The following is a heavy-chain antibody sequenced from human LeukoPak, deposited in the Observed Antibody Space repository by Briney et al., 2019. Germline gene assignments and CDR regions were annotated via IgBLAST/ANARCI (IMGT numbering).Heavy chain of an antibody. J-gene: IGHJ3*02. CDR2: INSDVTIT. V-gene: IGHV3-74*01. D-gene: IGHD3-3*02. CDR3: ARVSAAAFDAFDI. CDR1: GFTFSRYW. Sequence: PGGSLRLSCAASGFTFSRYWMHWVRQAPGKGLVWVSRINSDVTITSYADSVKGRFTISRDNAKNTLYLQMNSLRAEGTAVYYCARVSAAAFDAFDIWAKGQWSPSLQ.